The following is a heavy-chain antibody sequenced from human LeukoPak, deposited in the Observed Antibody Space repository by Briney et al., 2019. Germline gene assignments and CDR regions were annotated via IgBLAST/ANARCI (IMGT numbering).Heavy chain of an antibody. J-gene: IGHJ3*01. CDR1: GGTITSGSYY. CDR2: VSYSGNT. D-gene: IGHD3-16*02. Sequence: SETLSLTCTVSGGTITSGSYYWNWIRQPAGKGLEWIGSVSYSGNTDYNPSLKSRVTISVDTSKNLFSLRLTSVTAADPAVYYCARDYRVSLSDTSPDDAFDVWGQGTVVTVSS. V-gene: IGHV4-61*10. CDR3: ARDYRVSLSDTSPDDAFDV.